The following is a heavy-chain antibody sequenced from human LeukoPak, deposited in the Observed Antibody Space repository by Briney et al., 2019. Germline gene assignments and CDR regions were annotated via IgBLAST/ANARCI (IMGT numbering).Heavy chain of an antibody. CDR1: GFTFSNAW. CDR3: ARGYYYGSGSYFDY. V-gene: IGHV3-21*01. D-gene: IGHD3-10*01. CDR2: IGSSSTYI. J-gene: IGHJ4*02. Sequence: GGSLRLSCAASGFTFSNAWMTWVRQAPGKGLEWVSSIGSSSTYIYYADSVKGRFTISRDNTKNSLYLQMNSLRAEDTAVYYCARGYYYGSGSYFDYWGQGTLVTVSS.